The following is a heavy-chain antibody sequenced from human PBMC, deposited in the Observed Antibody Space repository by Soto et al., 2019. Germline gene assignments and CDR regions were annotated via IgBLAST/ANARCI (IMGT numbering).Heavy chain of an antibody. J-gene: IGHJ4*02. CDR3: AKDSQVVVTASELDY. V-gene: IGHV3-30*18. CDR2: ISYDGSNK. CDR1: GFTFSSYG. Sequence: GGSLRLSCAASGFTFSSYGMHWVRQAPGKGLEWVAVISYDGSNKYYADSVKGRFTISRDNSKNTLYLQMNSLRAEDTAVYYCAKDSQVVVTASELDYWGQGTLVTVSS. D-gene: IGHD2-21*02.